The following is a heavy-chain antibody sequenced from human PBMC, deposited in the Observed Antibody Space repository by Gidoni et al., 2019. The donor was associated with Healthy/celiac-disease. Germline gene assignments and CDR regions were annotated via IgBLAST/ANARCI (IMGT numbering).Heavy chain of an antibody. V-gene: IGHV3-73*02. Sequence: EVQLVESGGGLVQPGGSLTLSCAAYRFTFSGSAMHWVRQASGKGLEWVGRIRSKANSYATAYAASVKGRFTISRDDSKNTAYLQMNSLKTEDTAVYYCTSRATTGHVVDYWGQGTLVTVSS. CDR2: IRSKANSYAT. D-gene: IGHD5-12*01. CDR1: RFTFSGSA. J-gene: IGHJ4*02. CDR3: TSRATTGHVVDY.